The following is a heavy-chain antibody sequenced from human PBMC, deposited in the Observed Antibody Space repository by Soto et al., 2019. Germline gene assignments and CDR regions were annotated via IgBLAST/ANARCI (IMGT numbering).Heavy chain of an antibody. CDR1: GFDFSDAW. CDR2: IYSGGST. Sequence: GGSLRLSCVGTGFDFSDAWMSWVRQTPGKGLEWVSVIYSGGSTYYADSVKGRFTISRDNSKNTLYLQMNSLRAEDTAVYYCGRGSEHSSPDYYYYYGMDVWGQGTTVTVSS. D-gene: IGHD6-6*01. J-gene: IGHJ6*02. V-gene: IGHV3-53*01. CDR3: GRGSEHSSPDYYYYYGMDV.